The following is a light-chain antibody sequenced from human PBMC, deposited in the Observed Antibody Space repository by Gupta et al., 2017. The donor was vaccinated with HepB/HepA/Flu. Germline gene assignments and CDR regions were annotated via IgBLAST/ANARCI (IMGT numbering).Light chain of an antibody. V-gene: IGKV2-30*01. Sequence: DAVLTYPPLSLPVTLGQSASISCRSSQNLLISDGNTFLNWYQQKPGQSPRRLIYRGSNRDSGVPDRFSGSGSGTDFTLKISRVEAEDIGVYYCMQAKHWPFSFGRGTKVEIK. J-gene: IGKJ4*01. CDR2: RGS. CDR3: MQAKHWPFS. CDR1: QNLLISDGNTF.